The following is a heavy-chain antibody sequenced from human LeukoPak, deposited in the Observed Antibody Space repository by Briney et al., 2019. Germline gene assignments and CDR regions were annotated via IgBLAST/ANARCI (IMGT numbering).Heavy chain of an antibody. CDR3: ARPGGSYSGVYNWFDP. Sequence: SETLSLTCTVSGCSISSGSYYWSWIRQPAGKGLEWIGRIYTSGSTNYNPSLKSRVTISVDTSKNQFSLKLSSVTAADTAVYYCARPGGSYSGVYNWFDPWGQGTLVTVSS. J-gene: IGHJ5*02. V-gene: IGHV4-61*02. CDR1: GCSISSGSYY. D-gene: IGHD1-26*01. CDR2: IYTSGST.